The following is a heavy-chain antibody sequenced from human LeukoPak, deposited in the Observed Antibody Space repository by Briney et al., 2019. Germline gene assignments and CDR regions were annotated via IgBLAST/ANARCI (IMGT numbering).Heavy chain of an antibody. CDR1: GGSISSNSHY. CDR3: AREEASAGDY. J-gene: IGHJ4*02. V-gene: IGHV4-39*01. CDR2: IYYTGVT. Sequence: SETLSLTCTVSGGSISSNSHYWAWIRQPPGKGLEWVGSIYYTGVTFYSPSLKSRVTISVDTSKNQFSLKVISVTAADTAVYYCAREEASAGDYWGQGTLVTVSS. D-gene: IGHD6-13*01.